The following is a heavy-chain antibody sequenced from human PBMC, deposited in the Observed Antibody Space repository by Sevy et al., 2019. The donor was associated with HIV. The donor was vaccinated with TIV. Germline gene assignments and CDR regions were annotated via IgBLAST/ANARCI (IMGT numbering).Heavy chain of an antibody. J-gene: IGHJ4*02. CDR1: GYTFTGYY. CDR2: INTLSGGT. CDR3: ARGFSGYDLFPSGFDY. V-gene: IGHV1-2*02. Sequence: ASVNVSCKASGYTFTGYYMHWVRQTPGQGLEWVGWINTLSGGTNYAQKFQGRATMTRDTSISTAYMEVTRLRSDDTAVFYCARGFSGYDLFPSGFDYWGQGTLITVSS. D-gene: IGHD5-12*01.